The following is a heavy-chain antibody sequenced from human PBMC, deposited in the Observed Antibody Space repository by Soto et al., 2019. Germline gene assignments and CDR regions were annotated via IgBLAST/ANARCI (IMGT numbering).Heavy chain of an antibody. CDR1: GFTFSSYG. D-gene: IGHD3-16*01. CDR2: ISYDGSNK. Sequence: PGGSLRLSCAASGFTFSSYGMHWVRQAPGKGLEWVAVISYDGSNKYYADSVKGRFTISRDNSKNTLYLQMNSPRAEDTAVYYCAKGVPYGRYYGMDVWGQGTTVTVSS. CDR3: AKGVPYGRYYGMDV. J-gene: IGHJ6*02. V-gene: IGHV3-30*18.